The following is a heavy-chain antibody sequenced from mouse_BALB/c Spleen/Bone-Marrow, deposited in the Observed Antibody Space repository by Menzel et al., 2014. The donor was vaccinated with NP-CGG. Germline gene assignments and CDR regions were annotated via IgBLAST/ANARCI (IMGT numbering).Heavy chain of an antibody. D-gene: IGHD1-1*01. CDR3: AREGGYYYGSSPYFDV. CDR2: INPYNGDT. Sequence: EVQLVESGPELVKPGASVKISCKASGYSFTGYFMNWVMQSHGKSLEWIGRINPYNGDTFYNQKFKGKATLTVDKSSSTAHMELRSLASEDSAVYYCAREGGYYYGSSPYFDVWAAGTTVTVSS. J-gene: IGHJ1*01. CDR1: GYSFTGYF. V-gene: IGHV1-20*02.